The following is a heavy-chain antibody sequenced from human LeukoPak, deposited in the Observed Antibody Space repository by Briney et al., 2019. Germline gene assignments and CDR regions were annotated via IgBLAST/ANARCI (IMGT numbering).Heavy chain of an antibody. Sequence: PGRSLRLSCAASGFTFSSYAMHWVRQAPGKGLEWVAVISYDGSNKYYADSVKGRFTISRDNSKNTLYLQMDSLRAEDTAVYYCARGLKLTGERYFDYWGQGTLVTVSS. J-gene: IGHJ4*02. CDR1: GFTFSSYA. D-gene: IGHD7-27*01. V-gene: IGHV3-30-3*01. CDR2: ISYDGSNK. CDR3: ARGLKLTGERYFDY.